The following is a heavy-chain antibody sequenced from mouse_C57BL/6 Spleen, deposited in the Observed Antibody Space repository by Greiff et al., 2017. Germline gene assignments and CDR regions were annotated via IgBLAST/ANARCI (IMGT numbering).Heavy chain of an antibody. CDR1: GYTFTSYG. CDR2: IYPRSGNT. J-gene: IGHJ4*01. D-gene: IGHD1-2*01. V-gene: IGHV1-81*01. CDR3: AKKGNDPGMDY. Sequence: VQGVESGAELARPGASVKLSCKASGYTFTSYGISWVKQRTGQGLEWIGEIYPRSGNTYYNEKFKGKATLTADKSSSTAYMELRSLTSEDSAVYFCAKKGNDPGMDYWGQGTSVTVSS.